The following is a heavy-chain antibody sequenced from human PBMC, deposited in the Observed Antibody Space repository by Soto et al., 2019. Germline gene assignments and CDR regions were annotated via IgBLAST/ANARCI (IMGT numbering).Heavy chain of an antibody. D-gene: IGHD3-3*01. CDR2: ISGSGGST. Sequence: GGSLRLSCAASGLTFSSYAMSWVRQAPGKGLEWVSAISGSGGSTYYADSVKGRFTISRDNSKNTLYLQMNSLRAEDTAVYYCAKRGPRITIFGVVTNYYMDVWGKGTTVTVSS. J-gene: IGHJ6*03. V-gene: IGHV3-23*01. CDR3: AKRGPRITIFGVVTNYYMDV. CDR1: GLTFSSYA.